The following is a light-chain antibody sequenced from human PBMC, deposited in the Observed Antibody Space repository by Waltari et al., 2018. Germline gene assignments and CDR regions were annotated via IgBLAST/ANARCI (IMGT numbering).Light chain of an antibody. CDR2: WAS. CDR1: PSVLSRTNSFNY. J-gene: IGKJ3*01. V-gene: IGKV4-1*01. Sequence: DIVMTQSPDSLAVSLGETATITCKSNPSVLSRTNSFNYVGWYKQKVGQPPKLRIYWASTRESGVPERFSGSGSGTDFTLTISSLQAEDVAVYYCQQYYTTPHTFGPGTQVDVK. CDR3: QQYYTTPHT.